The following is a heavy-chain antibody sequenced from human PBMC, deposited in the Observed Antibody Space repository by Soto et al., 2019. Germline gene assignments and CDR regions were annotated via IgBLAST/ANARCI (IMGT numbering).Heavy chain of an antibody. CDR2: ISAYNGNT. CDR3: AIVLVFGDQPDVIDF. Sequence: AAVKLSCKDSGYTFTSYGISWVRQAPGQGLEWMGWISAYNGNTNYAQKLQGRVTMTTDTSTSTAYMELRSLRSDDTAVYYCAIVLVFGDQPDVIDFSAQGSLDTVSA. D-gene: IGHD4-17*01. CDR1: GYTFTSYG. V-gene: IGHV1-18*01. J-gene: IGHJ4*01.